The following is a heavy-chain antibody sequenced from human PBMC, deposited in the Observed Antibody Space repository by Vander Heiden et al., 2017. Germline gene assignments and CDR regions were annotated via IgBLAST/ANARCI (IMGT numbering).Heavy chain of an antibody. CDR3: TVWGSTQKNAFDI. CDR2: VRSKDYSYAT. V-gene: IGHV3-73*01. Sequence: EVQLVESGGGLVQPGGSLKLSCAASGFTFSDSARHWVRQASGKGLEWVGRVRSKDYSYATTYSESVKGRFTVSRDDSKDTAYLQMNSMKTEDTAVYFCTVWGSTQKNAFDIWGQGTMVIVSS. D-gene: IGHD3-16*01. CDR1: GFTFSDSA. J-gene: IGHJ3*02.